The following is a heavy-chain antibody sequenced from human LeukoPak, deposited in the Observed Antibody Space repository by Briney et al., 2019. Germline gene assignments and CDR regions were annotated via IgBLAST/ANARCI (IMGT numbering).Heavy chain of an antibody. CDR1: GGSISSGGYY. Sequence: TLSLTCTVSGGSISSGGYYWSWIRQPPGKGLEWIGYIYHSGSTYYNPSLKSRVTISVDRSKNQFSLKLSSVTAADTAVFYCARDVSGYTYGTFDYWGQGTLVTVSS. J-gene: IGHJ4*02. V-gene: IGHV4-30-2*01. D-gene: IGHD5-18*01. CDR3: ARDVSGYTYGTFDY. CDR2: IYHSGST.